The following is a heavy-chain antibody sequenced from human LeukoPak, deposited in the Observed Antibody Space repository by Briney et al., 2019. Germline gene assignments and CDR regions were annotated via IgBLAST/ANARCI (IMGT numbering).Heavy chain of an antibody. Sequence: GGSLRLSCAASGFIFSTYAMSWVRQSPGKGLEWVSAISGSGGSTYYADSVKGRFAISRDSSKSTVYLQMNSLRAGDTAIYYCAKGIGKVGKYYFDYWGQGTLVTVSS. CDR2: ISGSGGST. V-gene: IGHV3-23*01. CDR1: GFIFSTYA. D-gene: IGHD3-10*01. CDR3: AKGIGKVGKYYFDY. J-gene: IGHJ4*02.